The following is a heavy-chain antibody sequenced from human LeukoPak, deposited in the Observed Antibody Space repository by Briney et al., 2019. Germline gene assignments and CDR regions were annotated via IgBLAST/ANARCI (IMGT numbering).Heavy chain of an antibody. J-gene: IGHJ4*02. CDR1: GYSISSGYH. CDR3: ARVTAYSSENYFDY. Sequence: PSETLSLTCAVSGYSISSGYHWGWIRQPPGKGLEWIGSIYHSGSTYYNPSLKSRVTISVDTSKNQFSLKLSSVTAADTAVYYCARVTAYSSENYFDYWGQGTLVTVSS. D-gene: IGHD6-25*01. CDR2: IYHSGST. V-gene: IGHV4-38-2*01.